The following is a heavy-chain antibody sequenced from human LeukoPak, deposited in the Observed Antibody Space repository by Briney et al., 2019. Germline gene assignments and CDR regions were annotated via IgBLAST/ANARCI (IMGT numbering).Heavy chain of an antibody. V-gene: IGHV3-74*01. D-gene: IGHD5-24*01. Sequence: GGSLRPSCAASGFTFSSYWMHWVRQAPGKGLVWVSRISTDGSSTSYADSVKGRFTISRDNAKNTLYVQMNSLRADDTAVYYCAREATGEFDYWGRGTLVTVSS. CDR3: AREATGEFDY. CDR2: ISTDGSST. CDR1: GFTFSSYW. J-gene: IGHJ4*02.